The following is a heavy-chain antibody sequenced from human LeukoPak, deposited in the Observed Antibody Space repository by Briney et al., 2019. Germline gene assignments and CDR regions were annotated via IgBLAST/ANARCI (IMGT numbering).Heavy chain of an antibody. V-gene: IGHV1-2*02. Sequence: ASVKVSCKASGYTFTGYYMHWVRQAPGQGLEWMGWINPLSGGTNYAQTFQGRVTMTTGTSTSTAYMELRSLRSDDTAVYYCARDRGAPDYWGQGTLVTVSS. CDR2: INPLSGGT. J-gene: IGHJ4*02. CDR1: GYTFTGYY. CDR3: ARDRGAPDY.